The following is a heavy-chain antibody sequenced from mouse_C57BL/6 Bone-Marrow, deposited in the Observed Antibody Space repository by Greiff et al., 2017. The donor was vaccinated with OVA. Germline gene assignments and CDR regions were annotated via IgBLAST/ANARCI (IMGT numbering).Heavy chain of an antibody. V-gene: IGHV14-3*01. D-gene: IGHD4-1*01. Sequence: VQLQQPVAELVRPGASVKLSCTASGYNIKNSYMHWVKQRPEQGLEWIGRIDPANGNTKYAPKFQGKATLTVDTYSNTAYLQLSSLTSQDTAKYYCARCSGTRSVYYFDYWGQGTTLTLSS. CDR3: ARCSGTRSVYYFDY. CDR1: GYNIKNSY. CDR2: IDPANGNT. J-gene: IGHJ2*01.